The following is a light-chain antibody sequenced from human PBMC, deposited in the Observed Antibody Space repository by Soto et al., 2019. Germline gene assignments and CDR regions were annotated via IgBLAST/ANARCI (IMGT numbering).Light chain of an antibody. CDR3: SSWTTSDPYV. CDR1: SRDVGGYNY. Sequence: QSALTQAACVSGCPGQSITVSCTGTSRDVGGYNYVSWYQQRPGKAPKLIIYEVNNRPSGVSDRFSASKSGNTASLTISGLQTEDEAEYYCSSWTTSDPYVFGTGTKVTVL. J-gene: IGLJ1*01. V-gene: IGLV2-14*01. CDR2: EVN.